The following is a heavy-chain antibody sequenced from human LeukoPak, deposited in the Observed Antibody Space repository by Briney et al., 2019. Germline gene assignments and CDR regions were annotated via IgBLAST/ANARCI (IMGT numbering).Heavy chain of an antibody. D-gene: IGHD1-1*01. CDR2: TYYSGST. CDR1: GGSISSGGYY. J-gene: IGHJ5*02. V-gene: IGHV4-31*03. Sequence: PSETLSLTRTVSGGSISSGGYYWSWIRQHPGKGLEWIGYTYYSGSTYYNPSLKSRVTISVDTSKNQFSLKLSSVTAADTAVYYCASMGNGRMKTNWFDPWGQGTLVTVSS. CDR3: ASMGNGRMKTNWFDP.